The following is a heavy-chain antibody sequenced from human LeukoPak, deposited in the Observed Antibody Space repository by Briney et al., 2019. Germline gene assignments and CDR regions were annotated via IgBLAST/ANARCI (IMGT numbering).Heavy chain of an antibody. D-gene: IGHD5-18*01. CDR3: ARHRGYNYGYSDY. V-gene: IGHV5-51*01. CDR2: TYPNDSDT. CDR1: GYSFTNYW. Sequence: GESLKISCKGSGYSFTNYWIGWVRQVPGKGLEWMGITYPNDSDTRYSPSFQGLVTISADKSISTAYLQWSSLKASDTAMYYCARHRGYNYGYSDYWGRGTLVTVSS. J-gene: IGHJ4*02.